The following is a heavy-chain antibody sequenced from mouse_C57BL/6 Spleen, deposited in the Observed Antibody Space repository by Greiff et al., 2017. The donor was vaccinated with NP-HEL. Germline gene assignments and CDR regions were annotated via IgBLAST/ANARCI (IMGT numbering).Heavy chain of an antibody. J-gene: IGHJ3*01. V-gene: IGHV1-64*01. Sequence: QVQLQQPGAELVKPGASVKLSCKASGYTFTSYWMHWVKQRPGQGLEWIGMIHPNSGSTNYNEKFKSKATLTVDKSSSTAYMQLSSLTSEDSAVYYCANYYGSSYVEGFPAHWGQGTLVTVSA. CDR3: ANYYGSSYVEGFPAH. D-gene: IGHD1-1*01. CDR2: IHPNSGST. CDR1: GYTFTSYW.